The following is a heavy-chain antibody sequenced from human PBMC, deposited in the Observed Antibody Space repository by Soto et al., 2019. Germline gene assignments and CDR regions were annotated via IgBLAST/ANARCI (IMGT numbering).Heavy chain of an antibody. CDR3: AIHPTWFGESNRGAFDI. V-gene: IGHV5-51*01. CDR2: IYPGDSNT. J-gene: IGHJ3*02. D-gene: IGHD3-10*01. Sequence: GESLKISCKGSGYSFTNYWIAWVRQMPGKGLEWMGIIYPGDSNTRHSPSFQGQVTISADKSLSTAYLQWSSLRASDTAMYYCAIHPTWFGESNRGAFDIWGQGTMVTVSS. CDR1: GYSFTNYW.